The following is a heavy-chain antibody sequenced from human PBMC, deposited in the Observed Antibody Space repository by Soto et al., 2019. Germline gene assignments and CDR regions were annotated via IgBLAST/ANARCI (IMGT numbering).Heavy chain of an antibody. CDR3: ARRGYYYGSGSYLGAFDI. J-gene: IGHJ3*02. V-gene: IGHV5-51*01. CDR1: GYSFAGYW. D-gene: IGHD3-10*01. Sequence: GESLKISCKGSGYSFAGYWITWVRQKPGKGLEWMGIIYPGDSDTRYSPSFQGQVTISADKSISTADLQWSSLKASDTAMYYCARRGYYYGSGSYLGAFDIWGQGTMVTVSS. CDR2: IYPGDSDT.